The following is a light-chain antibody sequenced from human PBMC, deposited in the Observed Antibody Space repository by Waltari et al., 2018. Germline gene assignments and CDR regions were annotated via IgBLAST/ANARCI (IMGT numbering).Light chain of an antibody. Sequence: QSALTQAASVSGSPGQSITISCTGTSSDVGAYKYVSWYQQHPGKAPKLMIYDVSNRPSGVSNRFSGSKSGNTASLTISGLQAEDEADYYCSSFTSSSTVLFGGGTRLSVL. V-gene: IGLV2-14*03. CDR2: DVS. J-gene: IGLJ2*01. CDR3: SSFTSSSTVL. CDR1: SSDVGAYKY.